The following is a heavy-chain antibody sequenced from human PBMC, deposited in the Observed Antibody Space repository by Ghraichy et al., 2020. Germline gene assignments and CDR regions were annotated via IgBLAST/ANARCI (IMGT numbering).Heavy chain of an antibody. D-gene: IGHD1-26*01. CDR3: ARGGQSGSFFARRSWIDY. Sequence: GGSLRLSCVASGFALSSYTMNWVRQAPGKGLQWVSYIRSSSSAIYYADSVKGRFTISRDNAKNSLYLQMNSLSDEDTAVYYCARGGQSGSFFARRSWIDYWGLETLVTASS. CDR2: IRSSSSAI. V-gene: IGHV3-48*02. CDR1: GFALSSYT. J-gene: IGHJ4*02.